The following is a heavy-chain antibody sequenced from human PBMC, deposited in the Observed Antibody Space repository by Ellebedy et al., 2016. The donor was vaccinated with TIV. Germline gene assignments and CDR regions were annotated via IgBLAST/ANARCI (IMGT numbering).Heavy chain of an antibody. CDR1: GGSISSYYW. V-gene: IGHV2-5*08. J-gene: IGHJ4*02. Sequence: TLSLTXTVSGGSISSYYWSWIRQPPGKALEWLTLIYWDDDKRYSPSLKSRLTITKDTSKNQVVLTMTNMDPVDTATYYCAHSPNLYYYASSGSSYFDYWGQGTLVTVSS. CDR2: IYWDDDK. D-gene: IGHD3-22*01. CDR3: AHSPNLYYYASSGSSYFDY.